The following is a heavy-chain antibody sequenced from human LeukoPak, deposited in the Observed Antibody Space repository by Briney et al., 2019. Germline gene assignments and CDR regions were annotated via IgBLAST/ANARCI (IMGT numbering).Heavy chain of an antibody. J-gene: IGHJ4*02. CDR2: IIPIFGTA. Sequence: SVKVSCKASGGTFSSYAISWVRQAPGQGLEWMGGIIPIFGTANYAQKFQGRVTMTRDTSISTAYMELSRLRSDDTAVYYCARGAHGSGSYSVEYWGQGTLVTVSS. D-gene: IGHD3-10*01. V-gene: IGHV1-69*05. CDR3: ARGAHGSGSYSVEY. CDR1: GGTFSSYA.